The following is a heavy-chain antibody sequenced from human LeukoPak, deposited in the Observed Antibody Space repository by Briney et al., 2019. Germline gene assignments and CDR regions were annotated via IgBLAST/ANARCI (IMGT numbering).Heavy chain of an antibody. CDR3: ARGGEVINSVDY. D-gene: IGHD3-16*01. J-gene: IGHJ4*02. Sequence: SETLSLTCTVSGGSISSSSYYWGWIRQPPGKGLEWIGSIYYSGSTYYNPSLKSRVTISVDTSKNQFSLKLSSGTAADTAVYYWARGGEVINSVDYWGQGTLVTVSS. V-gene: IGHV4-39*07. CDR1: GGSISSSSYY. CDR2: IYYSGST.